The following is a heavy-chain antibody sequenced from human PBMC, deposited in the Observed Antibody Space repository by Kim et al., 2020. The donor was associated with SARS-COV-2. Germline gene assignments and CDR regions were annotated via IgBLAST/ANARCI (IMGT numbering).Heavy chain of an antibody. D-gene: IGHD6-13*01. V-gene: IGHV3-23*01. CDR1: GFTFNTHA. CDR3: ARSIVATSGTGAFDY. Sequence: GGSLRLSCAASGFTFNTHAMSWVRQAPGKGLEWISSIGASAGSGTYADSVKGRFAISWDTPRNTLYLQMNSLRAEDTAVYYCARSIVATSGTGAFDYWGQGTLSPSPQ. CDR2: IGASAGSG. J-gene: IGHJ4*02.